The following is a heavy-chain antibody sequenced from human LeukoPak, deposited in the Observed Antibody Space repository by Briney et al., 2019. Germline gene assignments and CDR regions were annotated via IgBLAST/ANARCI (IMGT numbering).Heavy chain of an antibody. CDR1: GGSISSGSYY. D-gene: IGHD5-12*01. CDR3: ARVRATPSPAYFDY. J-gene: IGHJ4*02. V-gene: IGHV4-61*02. CDR2: IYTSGST. Sequence: SETLSLTCTVSGGSISSGSYYWSWIRQPAGKGLEWIGRIYTSGSTNYNPSLKSRVTISVDTSKNQFSLKLSSVTAADTAVCYCARVRATPSPAYFDYWGQGTLVTVSS.